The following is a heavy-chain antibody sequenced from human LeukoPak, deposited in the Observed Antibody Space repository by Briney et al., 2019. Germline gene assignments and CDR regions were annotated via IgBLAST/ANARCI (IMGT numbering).Heavy chain of an antibody. CDR1: GFTFSTYA. J-gene: IGHJ4*02. D-gene: IGHD3-22*01. Sequence: GASLRLSCAASGFTFSTYAMSWVRQAPGKGLEWVSAISGSGGSTYYADSVKGRFTISRDNSKNTLYLQMNSLRAEDTAVYYCAKRGVLNYYDSSDYQPGFDYWGQGTLVTVSS. V-gene: IGHV3-23*01. CDR3: AKRGVLNYYDSSDYQPGFDY. CDR2: ISGSGGST.